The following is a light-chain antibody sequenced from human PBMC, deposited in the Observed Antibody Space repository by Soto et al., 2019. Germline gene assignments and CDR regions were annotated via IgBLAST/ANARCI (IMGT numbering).Light chain of an antibody. CDR1: QSVVSS. CDR3: HQRSNWPWT. CDR2: DTS. J-gene: IGKJ1*01. V-gene: IGKV3-11*01. Sequence: EIVLTQSPATLSLSPGERATLSCRASQSVVSSLAWYQQKPGQAPRLLIYDTSNRATGIPARFSGSGSGTDFTLTISSLEPEDFAIYYCHQRSNWPWTFGQGTKVVLK.